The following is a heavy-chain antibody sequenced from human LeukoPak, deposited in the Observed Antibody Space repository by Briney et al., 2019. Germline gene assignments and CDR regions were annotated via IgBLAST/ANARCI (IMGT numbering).Heavy chain of an antibody. Sequence: GGSLRLSCAASGFTVSSNYMSCVRQAPGKGLEWVSVIYSGGSTYYADSVKGRFTISRDNSKNTLNLQMNSLRAEDAAAYYCARGYSSDNWGQGTLVTVSS. J-gene: IGHJ4*02. CDR1: GFTVSSNY. V-gene: IGHV3-66*01. CDR3: ARGYSSDN. D-gene: IGHD2-21*01. CDR2: IYSGGST.